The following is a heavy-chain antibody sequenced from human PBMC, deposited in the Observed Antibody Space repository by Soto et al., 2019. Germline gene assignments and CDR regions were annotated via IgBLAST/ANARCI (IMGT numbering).Heavy chain of an antibody. V-gene: IGHV1-18*01. Sequence: ASVKVSCKASGYTFFTYDISWVRQAPGQGLEWMGWISTYSGDTKYAQKFQGRVTMTTDTSTTTAYLELRSLRSDDTAVYYCAIHNGPKTSANGFDPWGQGALVTGS. J-gene: IGHJ5*02. CDR2: ISTYSGDT. CDR3: AIHNGPKTSANGFDP. D-gene: IGHD2-8*01. CDR1: GYTFFTYD.